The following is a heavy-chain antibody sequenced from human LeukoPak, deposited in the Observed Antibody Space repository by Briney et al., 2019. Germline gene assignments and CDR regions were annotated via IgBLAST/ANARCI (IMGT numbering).Heavy chain of an antibody. V-gene: IGHV3-21*01. J-gene: IGHJ4*02. Sequence: PGGSLRLSCAASGSTFSSYSMNWVRQAPGKGLEWGSSISSSSSYIYYADSVKGRFTISRDNAKNSLYLQMNSLRAEDTAVYYCAREGTGTAISPTYYFDYWGQGTLVTVSS. CDR2: ISSSSSYI. CDR3: AREGTGTAISPTYYFDY. D-gene: IGHD2-21*02. CDR1: GSTFSSYS.